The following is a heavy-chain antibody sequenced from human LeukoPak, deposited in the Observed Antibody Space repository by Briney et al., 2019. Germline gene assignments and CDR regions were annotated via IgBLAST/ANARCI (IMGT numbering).Heavy chain of an antibody. CDR3: ASQLLWFGEFLNWFDP. CDR1: GGTFSSYA. J-gene: IGHJ5*02. V-gene: IGHV1-69*05. D-gene: IGHD3-10*01. Sequence: SVKVSCKASGGTFSSYAISWVRLAPGQGLEWMGRIIPIFGTANYAQKFQGRVTITTDESTSTAYMELSSLRSEDTAVYYCASQLLWFGEFLNWFDPWGQGTLVTVSS. CDR2: IIPIFGTA.